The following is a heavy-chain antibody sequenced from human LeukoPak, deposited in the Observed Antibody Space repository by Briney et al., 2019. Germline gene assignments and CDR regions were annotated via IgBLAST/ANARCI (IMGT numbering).Heavy chain of an antibody. D-gene: IGHD3-22*01. CDR1: DFSIRSGYY. V-gene: IGHV4-38-2*01. CDR2: IYHSGTT. CDR3: ARGSRLLVTRYYMDV. Sequence: SETLSLTCAVSDFSIRSGYYWGWIRQPPGKGLEWIGSIYHSGTTYYNASLKSRVTISVDRSKNQISLKLSSLTAADTAVYYCARGSRLLVTRYYMDVWGKGTTVTVSS. J-gene: IGHJ6*03.